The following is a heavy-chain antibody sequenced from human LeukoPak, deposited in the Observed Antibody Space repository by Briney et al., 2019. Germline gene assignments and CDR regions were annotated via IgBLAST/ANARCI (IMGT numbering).Heavy chain of an antibody. Sequence: ASVKVSCKASGYTFTSYYMHRVRQAPGQGLEWMGISNPSGDSTSYAQTFQGRVTMTRDTSTSTVYMELSSLRSEDTAVYYCARAISTVLANWFDPWGQGTLVTVSS. CDR1: GYTFTSYY. J-gene: IGHJ5*02. V-gene: IGHV1-46*01. D-gene: IGHD4-11*01. CDR2: SNPSGDST. CDR3: ARAISTVLANWFDP.